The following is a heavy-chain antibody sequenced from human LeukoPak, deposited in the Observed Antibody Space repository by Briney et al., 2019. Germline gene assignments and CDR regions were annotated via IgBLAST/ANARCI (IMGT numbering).Heavy chain of an antibody. V-gene: IGHV3-48*03. CDR3: ARKGLGGELGGFDS. CDR2: ISSSGSTI. Sequence: GGSLRLSCAASGFTFSSYEMNWVRQAPGKGLEWVSYISSSGSTIYYADSVKGRFTISRDNAKNSLYLQMNSLRVEDTALYYCARKGLGGELGGFDSWGQGTLVTVSS. J-gene: IGHJ4*02. D-gene: IGHD1-26*01. CDR1: GFTFSSYE.